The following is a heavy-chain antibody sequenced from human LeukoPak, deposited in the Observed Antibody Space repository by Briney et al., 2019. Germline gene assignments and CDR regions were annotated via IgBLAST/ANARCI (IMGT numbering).Heavy chain of an antibody. D-gene: IGHD4-23*01. Sequence: GASVKVSCTASGATFSSYAITWVRQAPGQGLEWVGGITPLFGAPPYGENFQGRVTFTADRATNTAYMELSSLESEDTATYYCANAVVSDSGFYFDNWGQGTLVTVSS. CDR1: GATFSSYA. J-gene: IGHJ4*02. CDR2: ITPLFGAP. V-gene: IGHV1-69*06. CDR3: ANAVVSDSGFYFDN.